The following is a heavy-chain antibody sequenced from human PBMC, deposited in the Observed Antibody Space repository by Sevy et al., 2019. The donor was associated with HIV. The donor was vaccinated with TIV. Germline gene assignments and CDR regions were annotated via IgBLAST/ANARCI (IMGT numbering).Heavy chain of an antibody. CDR2: IYSSGTA. J-gene: IGHJ6*02. CDR3: ARDDQDSWSGYYKVQYQYIMEV. Sequence: SETLSLTCTVSGGSINNYWWGWIRQPAGKGLEWIGRIYSSGTADYNPSLKSRVTMSVDTARNQFSLKMSSVTAADTAVYFCARDDQDSWSGYYKVQYQYIMEVWGQGTTVTVSS. D-gene: IGHD3-3*01. V-gene: IGHV4-4*07. CDR1: GGSINNYW.